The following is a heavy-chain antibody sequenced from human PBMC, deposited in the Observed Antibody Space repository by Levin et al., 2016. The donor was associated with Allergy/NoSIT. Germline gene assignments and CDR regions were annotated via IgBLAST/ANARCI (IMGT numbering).Heavy chain of an antibody. CDR1: GFTFSSYA. CDR2: ISGSGGST. V-gene: IGHV3-23*01. J-gene: IGHJ5*02. CDR3: AKDSIYCSGGSCYDNWFDP. Sequence: GGSLRLSCAASGFTFSSYAMSWVRQAPGKGLEWVSAISGSGGSTYYADSVKGRFTISRDNSKNTLYLQMNSLRAEDTAVYYCAKDSIYCSGGSCYDNWFDPWGQGTLVTVSS. D-gene: IGHD2-15*01.